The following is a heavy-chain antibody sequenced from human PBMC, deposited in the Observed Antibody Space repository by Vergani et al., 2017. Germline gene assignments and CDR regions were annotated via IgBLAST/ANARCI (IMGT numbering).Heavy chain of an antibody. CDR2: IYYSGST. V-gene: IGHV4-61*01. CDR3: AGSMVRGVISPYYYYYYMDV. CDR1: GGSVSSGSYY. Sequence: QVQLQQWGAGLLKPSETLSLTCAVSGGSVSSGSYYWSWIRQPPGKGLEWIGYIYYSGSTNYNPSLKSRVTISVDTSKNQFSLKLSSVTAADTAVYYWAGSMVRGVISPYYYYYYMDVWGKGTTVTVSS. D-gene: IGHD3-10*01. J-gene: IGHJ6*03.